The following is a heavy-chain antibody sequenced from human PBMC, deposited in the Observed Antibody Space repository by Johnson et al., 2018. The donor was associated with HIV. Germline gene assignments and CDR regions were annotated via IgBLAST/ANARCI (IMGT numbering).Heavy chain of an antibody. J-gene: IGHJ3*02. Sequence: EQLVESGRGLVKPGGSLRLSCAASGFTFSNAWMSWVRQAPGKGLEWVGRIKSKTDGGTTDYAAPVQGRFTISRDDSKNTLYLQINSLKTEDTAVYYCTTEMGDPLIGADAFDIWSQGKMVTVSS. CDR3: TTEMGDPLIGADAFDI. CDR2: IKSKTDGGTT. CDR1: GFTFSNAW. V-gene: IGHV3-15*01. D-gene: IGHD3-16*01.